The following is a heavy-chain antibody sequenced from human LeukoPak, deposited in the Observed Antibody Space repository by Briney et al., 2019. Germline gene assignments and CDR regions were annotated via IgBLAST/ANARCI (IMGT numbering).Heavy chain of an antibody. Sequence: SETLSLICNVSGVSISTHYWSWIRQSPGKGLEWIGFIYHSGTTNYNPSLKSRVTISIDTSKNQFSLKLSSVTAADTAVYYCATTTTRYDSSGYNLFDYWGQGTLVTVSS. CDR2: IYHSGTT. J-gene: IGHJ4*02. D-gene: IGHD3-22*01. CDR3: ATTTTRYDSSGYNLFDY. CDR1: GVSISTHY. V-gene: IGHV4-59*08.